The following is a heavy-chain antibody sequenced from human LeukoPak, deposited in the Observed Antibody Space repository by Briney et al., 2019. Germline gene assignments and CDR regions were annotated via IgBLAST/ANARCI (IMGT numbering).Heavy chain of an antibody. J-gene: IGHJ4*02. CDR3: ARDHGERPAY. D-gene: IGHD4-17*01. CDR1: GFTFSSYE. CDR2: ISSSGSTI. Sequence: GGSLRLSCAASGFTFSSYEMNWVRQAPGKGLEWVSYISSSGSTIYYADSVKGRFTISRGNAKNSLYLQMHSLRAEDTAVYYCARDHGERPAYWGQGTLVTVSS. V-gene: IGHV3-48*03.